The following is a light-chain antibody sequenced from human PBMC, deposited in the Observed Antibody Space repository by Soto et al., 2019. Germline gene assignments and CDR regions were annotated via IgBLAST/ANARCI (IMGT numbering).Light chain of an antibody. CDR3: QQYDSYSSGP. Sequence: DIQMTQSPSTLSSSLGERVTLPCRASQTVNTWLAWYQQKPGKAPKVLIFDASSLKTGVPSRFSGSGSGTEFTLTISNLQPDDFATYYCQQYDSYSSGPFGQGTKVDIK. V-gene: IGKV1-5*01. CDR2: DAS. CDR1: QTVNTW. J-gene: IGKJ1*01.